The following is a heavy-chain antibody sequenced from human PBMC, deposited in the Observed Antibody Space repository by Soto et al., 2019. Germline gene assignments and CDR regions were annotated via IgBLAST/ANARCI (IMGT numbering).Heavy chain of an antibody. J-gene: IGHJ4*02. V-gene: IGHV4-31*03. D-gene: IGHD3-22*01. CDR2: IYYTGNT. Sequence: QVQLQESGPGLVKPSQTLSLTCTVSGGSISSGTFYWSWFRQHPGKGLEWIGYIYYTGNTYCNPSLKSRLTISVDTSKNQFSLTLTSVTAADTAVYYCARVGRVSNGGYLDYWGQGTLVTVSS. CDR1: GGSISSGTFY. CDR3: ARVGRVSNGGYLDY.